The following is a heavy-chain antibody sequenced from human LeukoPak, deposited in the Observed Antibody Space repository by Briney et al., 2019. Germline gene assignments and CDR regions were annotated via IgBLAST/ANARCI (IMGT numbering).Heavy chain of an antibody. Sequence: PSETLSLTCAVSGYSISSGYYWAWIRQPPGKGLEWIGSIYHSGSTHYNPSHKSRVTISVDTSKNQFSLKLTSVTAADTAVYYCARDPTTVATFGDYWGQGTLVTVSS. V-gene: IGHV4-38-2*02. CDR2: IYHSGST. CDR1: GYSISSGYY. D-gene: IGHD4-17*01. J-gene: IGHJ4*02. CDR3: ARDPTTVATFGDY.